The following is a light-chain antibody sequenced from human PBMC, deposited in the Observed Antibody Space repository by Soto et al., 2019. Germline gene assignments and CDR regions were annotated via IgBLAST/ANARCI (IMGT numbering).Light chain of an antibody. Sequence: EIVMTQSPATLSVSPGERATLSCRASQSVSSNLAWYQQKPGQAPRLLIYGASNRATGIPDRFSGSGSGTDFTLTIGSLEPEDFAVYYCQQRSEWPITFGQGTRLEIK. V-gene: IGKV3-11*01. CDR1: QSVSSN. J-gene: IGKJ5*01. CDR2: GAS. CDR3: QQRSEWPIT.